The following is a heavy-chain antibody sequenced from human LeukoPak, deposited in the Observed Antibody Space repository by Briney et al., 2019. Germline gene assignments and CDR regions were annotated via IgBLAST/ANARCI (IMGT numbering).Heavy chain of an antibody. CDR1: GFTFSSYD. J-gene: IGHJ3*02. Sequence: GGSLRLSCAASGFTFSSYDMHWVRQATGKGLEWVSAIGTAGDTYYPGSVKGRFTISRENAKNSLYPQMNSLRAGDTAVYYCARYRPLWQLATSDAFDIWGQGTMVTVSS. D-gene: IGHD6-13*01. V-gene: IGHV3-13*01. CDR2: IGTAGDT. CDR3: ARYRPLWQLATSDAFDI.